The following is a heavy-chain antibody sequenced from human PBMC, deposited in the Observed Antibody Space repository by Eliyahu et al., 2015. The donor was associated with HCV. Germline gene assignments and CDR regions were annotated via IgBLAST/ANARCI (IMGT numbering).Heavy chain of an antibody. V-gene: IGHV4-59*01. CDR3: ASGGGGIAVTGTGGWFDP. Sequence: QVQLQESGPGLVKPSETLSLTCTVSGGSIPTSSWSGIRPPPGKGLEWIGVXHXSGSTTYNPSLKSRXTISVDTSKNQFSLNLTSVTAADTAMYYCASGGGGIAVTGTGGWFDPWGQGTLVTVSS. CDR1: GGSIPTSS. D-gene: IGHD6-19*01. CDR2: XHXSGST. J-gene: IGHJ5*02.